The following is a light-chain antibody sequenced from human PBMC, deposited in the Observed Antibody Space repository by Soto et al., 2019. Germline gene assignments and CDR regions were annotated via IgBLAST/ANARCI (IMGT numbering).Light chain of an antibody. CDR2: EVA. CDR3: CSRL. CDR1: SSDPATYNL. V-gene: IGLV2-23*02. J-gene: IGLJ2*01. Sequence: QSALTQPASLSGSPVPSITISCTGTSSDPATYNLVSWYQQRPGKAPQLIIYEVAKRPSGVPARFSGSQSGDTASLTISGLQAEDEADYYCCSRLFGGGTQLTVL.